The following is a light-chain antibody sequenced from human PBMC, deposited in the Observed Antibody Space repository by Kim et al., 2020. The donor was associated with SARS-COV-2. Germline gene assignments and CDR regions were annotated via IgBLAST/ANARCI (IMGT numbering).Light chain of an antibody. CDR3: SSYTSSISWV. CDR1: SSDVCGYND. Sequence: GQSITISCTGTSSDVCGYNDVSWDQQHPGEAPKLMIYDVSKRPSGVANRFAGSKSGNTASLTISGLQAEDEADYYCSSYTSSISWVFGGGTKLAVL. J-gene: IGLJ3*02. V-gene: IGLV2-14*03. CDR2: DVS.